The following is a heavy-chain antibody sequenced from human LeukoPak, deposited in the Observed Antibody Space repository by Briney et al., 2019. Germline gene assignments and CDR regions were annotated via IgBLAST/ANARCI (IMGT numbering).Heavy chain of an antibody. J-gene: IGHJ4*02. D-gene: IGHD3-3*01. CDR3: ARAYDFWSGTIGY. CDR1: GFTFSNYE. CDR2: ISGSGTSI. V-gene: IGHV3-48*03. Sequence: PGGSLRLSCAASGFTFSNYEINWVRQAPGRGLEWISYISGSGTSIYHANSVKGRFTISRDNSKNTLYLQMNSLRAEDTAVYYCARAYDFWSGTIGYWGQGTLVTVSS.